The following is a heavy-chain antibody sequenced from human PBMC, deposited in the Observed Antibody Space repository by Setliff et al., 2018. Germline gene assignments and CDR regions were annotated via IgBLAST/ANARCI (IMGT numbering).Heavy chain of an antibody. D-gene: IGHD5-18*01. J-gene: IGHJ4*02. CDR1: GFTFNNYA. CDR2: VYRGGSTT. CDR3: AREASGHSYGSH. V-gene: IGHV3-23*03. Sequence: PGGSLRLSCAASGFTFNNYAMSWVRQAPGKRLEWVSVVYRGGSTTFYADSVKGRFTISRDNYKNTLYLDMSGLRADDTAIYYCAREASGHSYGSHWGPGTLVTVSS.